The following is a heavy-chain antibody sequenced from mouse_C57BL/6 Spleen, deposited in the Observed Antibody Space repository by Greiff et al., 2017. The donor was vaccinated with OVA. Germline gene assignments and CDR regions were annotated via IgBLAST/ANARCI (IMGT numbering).Heavy chain of an antibody. CDR1: GYTFTDYY. V-gene: IGHV1-76*01. D-gene: IGHD1-1*01. CDR2: IYPGSGNT. Sequence: VKLQQSGAELVRPGASVKLSCKASGYTFTDYYINWVKQRPGQGLEWIARIYPGSGNTYYNEKFKGKATLTAEKSSSTAYMQLSSLTSEDSAVYFCARQRHSSAWFAYWGQGTLVTVSA. CDR3: ARQRHSSAWFAY. J-gene: IGHJ3*01.